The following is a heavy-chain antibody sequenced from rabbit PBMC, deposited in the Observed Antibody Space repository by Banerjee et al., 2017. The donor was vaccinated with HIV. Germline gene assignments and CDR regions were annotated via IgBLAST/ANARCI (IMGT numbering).Heavy chain of an antibody. D-gene: IGHD2-1*01. CDR2: INAVTGRA. Sequence: QEQLEESGGGLVKPEGSLTLTCKASGFTFSEKAVMCWVRQAPGKGLEWIACINAVTGRAVYASRAIGRFTFSKTSSTTVTLQMTSLTAADTATYFCARDFDFWGQGTLVTVS. V-gene: IGHV1S45*01. CDR1: GFTFSEKAV. J-gene: IGHJ3*01. CDR3: ARDFDF.